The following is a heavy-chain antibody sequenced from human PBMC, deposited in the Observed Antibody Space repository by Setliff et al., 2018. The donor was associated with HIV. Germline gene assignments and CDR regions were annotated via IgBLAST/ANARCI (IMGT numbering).Heavy chain of an antibody. CDR2: INHSGST. CDR1: GGSFSGYY. J-gene: IGHJ6*03. D-gene: IGHD2-2*01. V-gene: IGHV4-34*01. CDR3: AGGIVVVPAAKHYYMDV. Sequence: SETLSLTCAVYGGSFSGYYWSWIRQPPGKGLEWIGEINHSGSTNYNPSLKSRVTISVDTSKNRFSLKLSSVTAADTAVYYCAGGIVVVPAAKHYYMDVWGKGTTVTVSS.